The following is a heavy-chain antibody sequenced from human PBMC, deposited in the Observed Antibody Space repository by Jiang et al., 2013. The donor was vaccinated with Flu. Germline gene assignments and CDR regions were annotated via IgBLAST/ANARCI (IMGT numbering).Heavy chain of an antibody. CDR2: IYYSGST. D-gene: IGHD3-22*01. V-gene: IGHV4-59*12. Sequence: LLKPSETLSLTCTVSDDSISSYYWSWIRQSPGKGLEWLGFIYYSGSTNYNPSLNSRVTISVDKSKNQFSLSLSSVTAADTAVYYCARVIGYYYDSGAYYYVGPFDYWGQGTLVTVSS. CDR3: ARVIGYYYDSGAYYYVGPFDY. CDR1: DDSISSYY. J-gene: IGHJ4*02.